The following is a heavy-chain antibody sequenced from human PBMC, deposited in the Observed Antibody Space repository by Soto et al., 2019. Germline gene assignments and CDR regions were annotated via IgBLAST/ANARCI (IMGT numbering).Heavy chain of an antibody. CDR1: GFTFSSYG. CDR2: IWYDGSNK. Sequence: QVQLVESGGGVVQPGRSLRLSCAASGFTFSSYGMHWVRQAPGKGLEWVAVIWYDGSNKYYADSVKGRFTISRDNSKNTLYMQMNSLRAEDTAVYYCAREAVRYGSGSYYHDLSLAYWGQGTLVTVPS. J-gene: IGHJ4*02. CDR3: AREAVRYGSGSYYHDLSLAY. V-gene: IGHV3-33*01. D-gene: IGHD3-10*01.